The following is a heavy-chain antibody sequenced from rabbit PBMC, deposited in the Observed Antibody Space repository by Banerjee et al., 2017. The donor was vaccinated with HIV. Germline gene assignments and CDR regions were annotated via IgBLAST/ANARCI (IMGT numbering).Heavy chain of an antibody. J-gene: IGHJ4*01. CDR3: ARLVIYSYDDYGDEGYFNL. CDR1: GLDFSSSYW. D-gene: IGHD2-1*01. Sequence: EESGGDLVQPEGSLTLTCKASGLDFSSSYWICWVRQAPGKGLEWIACIYTGSSDSTYYASWAKGRFTITRSTSLNTVTLQLNSLTAADTATYFCARLVIYSYDDYGDEGYFNLWGQGTLVTVS. CDR2: IYTGSSDST. V-gene: IGHV1S45*01.